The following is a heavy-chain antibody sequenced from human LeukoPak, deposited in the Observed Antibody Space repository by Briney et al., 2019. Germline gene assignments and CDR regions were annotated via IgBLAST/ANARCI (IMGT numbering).Heavy chain of an antibody. CDR2: IYYSGST. D-gene: IGHD2-15*01. J-gene: IGHJ4*02. Sequence: SETLSLTCTVSGGSISSYYWSWIRQPPGKGLEWIGYIYYSGSTNYNPSLKSRVTISVDTSKNQFSLKLSSVTAADTAEYYCAREGGGSQGFDYWGQGTLVTVPS. CDR3: AREGGGSQGFDY. V-gene: IGHV4-59*01. CDR1: GGSISSYY.